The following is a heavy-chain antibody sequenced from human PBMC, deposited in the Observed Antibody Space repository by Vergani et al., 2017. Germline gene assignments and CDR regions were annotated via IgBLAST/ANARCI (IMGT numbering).Heavy chain of an antibody. CDR2: ISRSGSTI. V-gene: IGHV3-11*04. J-gene: IGHJ6*02. D-gene: IGHD5-18*01. CDR1: GFTVSSNY. CDR3: ARWIQLYYYGMDV. Sequence: VQLVESGGGLIQPGGSLRLSCAASGFTVSSNYMSWVRQAPGQGLEWVSYISRSGSTIYYADSVKGRFTISSDNAKNSLYLQMNSLRAEDTAVYYCARWIQLYYYGMDVWGQGTTVTVSS.